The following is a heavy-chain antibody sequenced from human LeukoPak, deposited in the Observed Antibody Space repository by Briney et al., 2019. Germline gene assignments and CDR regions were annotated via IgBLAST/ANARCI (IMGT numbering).Heavy chain of an antibody. Sequence: PSETLSLTCAVHGGSFSDYPWTWIRQSPGKGLEWIGEISHTGGTNYKPSLNSRVTISVDTSKKQISLNLTSVTVADTAVYYCARVRGVAAGTDYWGQGTLVTVSS. CDR3: ARVRGVAAGTDY. D-gene: IGHD6-13*01. CDR1: GGSFSDYP. CDR2: ISHTGGT. J-gene: IGHJ4*02. V-gene: IGHV4-34*01.